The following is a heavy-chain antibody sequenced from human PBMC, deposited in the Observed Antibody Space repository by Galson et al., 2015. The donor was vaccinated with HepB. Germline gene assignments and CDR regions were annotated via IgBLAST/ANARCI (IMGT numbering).Heavy chain of an antibody. V-gene: IGHV3-33*01. D-gene: IGHD3-16*01. CDR3: ATDGGGDPPYDAFEI. CDR2: IWSDGSQT. Sequence: SLRLSCAATGFIFSRYAIHWIRQAPGKGLEWVAVIWSDGSQTYHANSVKGRFTISRDNSKSTMYLQMDSLRAEDTAVYYCATDGGGDPPYDAFEIWGQGTMVIVSS. CDR1: GFIFSRYA. J-gene: IGHJ3*02.